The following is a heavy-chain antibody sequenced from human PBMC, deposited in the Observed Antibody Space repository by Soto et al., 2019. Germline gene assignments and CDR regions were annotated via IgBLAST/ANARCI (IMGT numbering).Heavy chain of an antibody. CDR2: IIPIFGTA. Sequence: SVKVSCKASGGTFSSYAISWVRQAPGQGLEWMGGIIPIFGTANYAQKFQGRVTITADESTSTAYMELSSLRSEDTAVYYCARGGADMVRTGRDLIGMDVWGQGTTVTVSS. D-gene: IGHD3-10*01. J-gene: IGHJ6*02. V-gene: IGHV1-69*13. CDR1: GGTFSSYA. CDR3: ARGGADMVRTGRDLIGMDV.